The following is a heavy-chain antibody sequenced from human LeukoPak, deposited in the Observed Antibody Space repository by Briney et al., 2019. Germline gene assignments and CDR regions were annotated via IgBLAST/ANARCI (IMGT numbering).Heavy chain of an antibody. V-gene: IGHV3-7*03. CDR1: GFTFGKYW. CDR2: IKLDGSGK. CDR3: ARDQYDTWSRRGNFDS. J-gene: IGHJ4*02. D-gene: IGHD3-3*01. Sequence: GGSLRLSCVASGFTFGKYWMSWVRQAPGKGLEWVANIKLDGSGKNYVDSVKGRFIISRDNTKNSLYLQMNSLRVEDTAVFYCARDQYDTWSRRGNFDSWGQGTLVIVSS.